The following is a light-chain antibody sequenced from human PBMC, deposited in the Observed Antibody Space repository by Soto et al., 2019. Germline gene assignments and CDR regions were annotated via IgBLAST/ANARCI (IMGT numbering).Light chain of an antibody. CDR1: QNIYYN. CDR2: RAS. V-gene: IGKV3-15*01. Sequence: ILITQSPATVFVSPGESATLSCRASQNIYYNVAWYQHRPGQAPSLLIYRASTRAPGVPARFSGSRSGTEFTLTISSLQPEDFTVYSCLQYHNLWAFGQGTKVDIK. CDR3: LQYHNLWA. J-gene: IGKJ1*01.